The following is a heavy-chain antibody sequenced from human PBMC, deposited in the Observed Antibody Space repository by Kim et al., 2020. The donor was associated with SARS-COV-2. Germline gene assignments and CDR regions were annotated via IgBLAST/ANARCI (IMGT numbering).Heavy chain of an antibody. V-gene: IGHV3-30*18. CDR3: AKDDEHFGIDLYYGVDV. D-gene: IGHD1-20*01. CDR1: GFTFTNYG. Sequence: GGSLRLSCAASGFTFTNYGMHWVRQPPGKGLEWLSIISYDGSKKFYADSVRGRFTISRDNSKNTLYLQMNSLRAEDTALYYCAKDDEHFGIDLYYGVDVWRQGTTVTVSS. J-gene: IGHJ6*02. CDR2: ISYDGSKK.